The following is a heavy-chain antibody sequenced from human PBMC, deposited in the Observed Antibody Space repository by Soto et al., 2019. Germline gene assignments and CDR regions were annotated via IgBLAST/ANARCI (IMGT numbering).Heavy chain of an antibody. J-gene: IGHJ6*04. CDR2: ISGTGGST. D-gene: IGHD2-2*01. Sequence: GGSLRLSCAASGFTFSSYAMSWVRQAPGKGLEWVSSISGTGGSTYYADSVKGRFTISRDNAKNTLYLQMNSLRAEDTAVYYCARERCCSSTSCSLDVWGKGTTVTVSS. CDR3: ARERCCSSTSCSLDV. V-gene: IGHV3-23*01. CDR1: GFTFSSYA.